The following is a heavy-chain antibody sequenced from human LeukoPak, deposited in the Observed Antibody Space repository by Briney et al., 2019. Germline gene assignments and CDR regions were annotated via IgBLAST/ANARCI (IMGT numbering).Heavy chain of an antibody. V-gene: IGHV3-23*01. CDR2: ISNRDGTT. CDR1: GFTFSNYA. CDR3: AKEGPYCGGDGYGVFDY. Sequence: PGGSLRLSCAASGFTFSNYAVTWVRQAPGKGLEWVSLISNRDGTTYYADSVKGRFTISRDNSKNTLYLQMNSLRAEDTAVYYCAKEGPYCGGDGYGVFDYWGQGTLVTVSS. D-gene: IGHD2-21*02. J-gene: IGHJ4*02.